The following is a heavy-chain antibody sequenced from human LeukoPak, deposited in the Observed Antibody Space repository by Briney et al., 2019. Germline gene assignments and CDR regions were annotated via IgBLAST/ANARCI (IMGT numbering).Heavy chain of an antibody. CDR2: ISSSSSTI. CDR3: ARETDSSGYLGHFDY. D-gene: IGHD3-22*01. CDR1: GFTFSSYS. V-gene: IGHV3-48*02. J-gene: IGHJ4*02. Sequence: PGGSLRLSCAASGFTFSSYSMNWVRHAPGKGLEWVSYISSSSSTIYYADSVKGRFTISRDNAKNSLYLQMNSLRDEDTAVYYCARETDSSGYLGHFDYWGQGTLVTVSS.